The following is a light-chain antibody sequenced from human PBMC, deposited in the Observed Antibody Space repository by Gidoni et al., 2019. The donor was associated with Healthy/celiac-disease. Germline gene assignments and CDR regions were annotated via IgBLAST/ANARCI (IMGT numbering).Light chain of an antibody. J-gene: IGLJ1*01. CDR3: CSYAGSYTFYV. V-gene: IGLV2-11*01. Sequence: QSALTQPRSVSGSPGPSVTISCTGTSSDVGGYNYVSWYQQHPGKAPKLMIYDVSKSPSGVPDRFSGSKSGNTASLTISGLQAEDEADYYCCSYAGSYTFYVFGTGTNVTVL. CDR2: DVS. CDR1: SSDVGGYNY.